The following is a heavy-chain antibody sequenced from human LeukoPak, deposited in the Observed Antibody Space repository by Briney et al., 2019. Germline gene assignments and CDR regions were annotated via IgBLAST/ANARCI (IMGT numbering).Heavy chain of an antibody. CDR2: ISPYNGNT. CDR1: GYTFTSTG. V-gene: IGHV1-18*01. Sequence: ASVKVSCKTSGYTFTSTGISWVRQAPGQGPEWMGWISPYNGNTNYAQSLQGRVTMTTDTSTSTAYMELRSLRSDDTAVYYCARGTVTTGFDYWGQGTLVTVSS. D-gene: IGHD4-17*01. J-gene: IGHJ4*02. CDR3: ARGTVTTGFDY.